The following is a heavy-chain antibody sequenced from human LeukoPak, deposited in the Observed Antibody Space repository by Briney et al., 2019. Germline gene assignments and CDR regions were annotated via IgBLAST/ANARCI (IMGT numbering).Heavy chain of an antibody. CDR3: ARDRPTVYCSSTSCLEYFDY. CDR1: GGSFSGYY. D-gene: IGHD2-2*01. V-gene: IGHV4-34*01. CDR2: INHSGST. J-gene: IGHJ4*02. Sequence: PSETLSLTCAVYGGSFSGYYWSWIRQPPGKGLEWIGEINHSGSTNYNPSLKSRVTISVDTSKNQLSLKLSSVTAADTAVYYCARDRPTVYCSSTSCLEYFDYWGQGTLVTVSS.